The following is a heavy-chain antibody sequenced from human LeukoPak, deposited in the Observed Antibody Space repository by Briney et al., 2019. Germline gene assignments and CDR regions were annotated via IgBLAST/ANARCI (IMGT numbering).Heavy chain of an antibody. J-gene: IGHJ5*02. CDR2: INHSGST. Sequence: SETLSLTCAVYGGSFSGYYWSWIRQPPGKGLEWIGEINHSGSTNYNPSLKRRVTISVDTSKNQFSLKLSSVTAADTAVYYCARGLNRDCSGGSCYYSGWFDPWGQGTLVTVSS. CDR1: GGSFSGYY. V-gene: IGHV4-34*01. D-gene: IGHD2-15*01. CDR3: ARGLNRDCSGGSCYYSGWFDP.